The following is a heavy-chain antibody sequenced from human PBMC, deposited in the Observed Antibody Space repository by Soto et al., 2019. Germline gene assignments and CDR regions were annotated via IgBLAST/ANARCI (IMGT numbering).Heavy chain of an antibody. J-gene: IGHJ6*02. Sequence: GGSLRLSCAASGFTFSSYGMHWVRQAPGKGLEWVAVIWNDGSNKYYADSVKGRFTISRDNSKNTLYLQMNSLRAEDTAVYYCARDLDSSGHLVYCGMDVWGQGTTVTVSS. CDR1: GFTFSSYG. CDR3: ARDLDSSGHLVYCGMDV. V-gene: IGHV3-33*01. CDR2: IWNDGSNK. D-gene: IGHD6-19*01.